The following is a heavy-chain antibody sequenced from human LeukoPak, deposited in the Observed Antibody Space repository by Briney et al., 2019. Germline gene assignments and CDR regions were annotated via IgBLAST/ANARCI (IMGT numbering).Heavy chain of an antibody. D-gene: IGHD2-15*01. V-gene: IGHV1-18*04. CDR2: ISTYDGDT. CDR1: GYTFTRYG. J-gene: IGHJ4*02. Sequence: ASVKVSCKASGYTFTRYGITWVRQAPGQGLEWMGWISTYDGDTYYARKFQGRVTMTRDTSTTTAYMELRGLRSDDTALYYCARDVLNRCIGGICPIDDWGQGTPVTVSS. CDR3: ARDVLNRCIGGICPIDD.